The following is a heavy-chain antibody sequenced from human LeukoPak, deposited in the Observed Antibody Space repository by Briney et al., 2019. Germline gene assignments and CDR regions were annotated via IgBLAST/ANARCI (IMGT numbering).Heavy chain of an antibody. CDR1: GFTFSSYA. Sequence: TGGSLRLSCAASGFTFSSYAMSWVRQAPGKGLEWVSAISGSGGSTYYADSVKGRFTIPRDNSKNTLYLQMNSLRAEDTAVHYCAKDLIVVVPAAQKGHAFDIWGQGTMVTVSS. J-gene: IGHJ3*02. CDR2: ISGSGGST. V-gene: IGHV3-23*01. CDR3: AKDLIVVVPAAQKGHAFDI. D-gene: IGHD2-2*01.